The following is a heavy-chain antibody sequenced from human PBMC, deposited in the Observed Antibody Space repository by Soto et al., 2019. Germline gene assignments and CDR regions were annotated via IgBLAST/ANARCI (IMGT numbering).Heavy chain of an antibody. D-gene: IGHD3-3*01. CDR2: ISHTGST. J-gene: IGHJ4*02. CDR1: GGFVSSGSHY. CDR3: ARVVGGMAWLLTQSLDY. Sequence: SETLSLTCTVSGGFVSSGSHYWSWIRQPPGKVLEWIAYISHTGSTDYNPSLKSRVTISVDMSKNQFSLRLDSVSAADTAVYYCARVVGGMAWLLTQSLDYWDQGPLGTV. V-gene: IGHV4-61*01.